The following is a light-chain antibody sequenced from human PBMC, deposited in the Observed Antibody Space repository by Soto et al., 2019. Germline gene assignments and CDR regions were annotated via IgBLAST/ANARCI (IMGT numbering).Light chain of an antibody. CDR1: QSVSSS. J-gene: IGKJ4*01. CDR2: ATS. V-gene: IGKV3-11*01. CDR3: QQRSDWPPSLT. Sequence: EIVLTQSPATLSLSPGERATLSCRASQSVSSSLAWYQHKPGQAPRLLIYATSHRATDIPTRFSGSGSETDFTLTISSREPEDFAVYYCQQRSDWPPSLTFGGGTQVESK.